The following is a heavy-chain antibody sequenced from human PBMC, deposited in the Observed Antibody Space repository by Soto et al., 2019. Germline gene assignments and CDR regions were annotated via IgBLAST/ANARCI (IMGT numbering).Heavy chain of an antibody. D-gene: IGHD2-21*01. CDR1: GLTFSSYA. CDR3: AKDRNGGDFDY. J-gene: IGHJ4*02. CDR2: ISGSGGST. V-gene: IGHV3-23*01. Sequence: GGSLRLSCAASGLTFSSYAMSWVLQAPGKGLEWVSAISGSGGSTYYADSVKGRFTISRDNSKNTLYLQMNSLRAEDTAVYYCAKDRNGGDFDYWGQGTLVTVSS.